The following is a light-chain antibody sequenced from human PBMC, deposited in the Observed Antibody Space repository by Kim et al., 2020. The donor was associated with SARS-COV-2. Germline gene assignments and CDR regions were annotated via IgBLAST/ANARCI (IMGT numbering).Light chain of an antibody. V-gene: IGLV6-57*03. CDR2: EDD. J-gene: IGLJ2*01. CDR1: SGSIDDNY. Sequence: GKTVTMSCTRSSGSIDDNYVQWYRQRTGVVPTTVIYEDDQRPSGVSDRFSGSIDNSSNSASLTISGLKTEDEADYYCQSYNRSNVVFGGGTQLTVL. CDR3: QSYNRSNVV.